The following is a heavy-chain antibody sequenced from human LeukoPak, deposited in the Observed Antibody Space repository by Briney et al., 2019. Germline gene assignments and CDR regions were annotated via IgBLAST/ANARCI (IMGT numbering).Heavy chain of an antibody. J-gene: IGHJ3*02. Sequence: AASVKVSCKASGYTFTGYYMHWVRQAPGQGLEWMGWINPNSGGTNYAQKFQGRVTMTRDTSISTAYMELSRLRSDDTAVYYCARVRIAAAGLDAFDIWGQGTMVTVSS. D-gene: IGHD6-13*01. CDR1: GYTFTGYY. CDR3: ARVRIAAAGLDAFDI. CDR2: INPNSGGT. V-gene: IGHV1-2*02.